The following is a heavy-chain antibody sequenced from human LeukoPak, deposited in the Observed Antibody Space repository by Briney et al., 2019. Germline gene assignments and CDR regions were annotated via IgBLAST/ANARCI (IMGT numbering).Heavy chain of an antibody. CDR2: MNPNSGNT. CDR1: GYTFTSYD. J-gene: IGHJ6*03. D-gene: IGHD5-18*01. V-gene: IGHV1-8*03. CDR3: ARGRYSSGFGGNYYYYYMDV. Sequence: ASVKVSCKASGYTFTSYDINWVRQATGQGLEWMGWMNPNSGNTGYAQKFQGRVTITRNTSISTAYMELSSLRSEDTAVYYCARGRYSSGFGGNYYYYYMDVWGKGTTVTVSS.